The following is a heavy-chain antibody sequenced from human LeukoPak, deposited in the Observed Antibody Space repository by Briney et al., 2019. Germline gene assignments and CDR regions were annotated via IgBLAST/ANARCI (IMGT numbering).Heavy chain of an antibody. J-gene: IGHJ5*02. V-gene: IGHV1-18*01. Sequence: GASVKVSCKASGYTFTSYAMNWVRQAPGQGLEWMGWISAYNGNTNYAQKLQGRVTMTTDTSTSTAYMELRSLRSDDTAVYYCARGVRYCSSTSCLYNWFDPWGQGTLVTVSS. CDR3: ARGVRYCSSTSCLYNWFDP. CDR1: GYTFTSYA. CDR2: ISAYNGNT. D-gene: IGHD2-2*01.